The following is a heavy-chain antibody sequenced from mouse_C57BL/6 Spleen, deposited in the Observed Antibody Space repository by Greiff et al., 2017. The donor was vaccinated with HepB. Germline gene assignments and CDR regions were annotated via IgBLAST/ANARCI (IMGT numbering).Heavy chain of an antibody. Sequence: EVQLQQSGAELVRPGASVKLSCTASGFNIKDYYMHWVKQRPEQGLEWIGRIDPEDGDTEYAPKFQGKATMTADTSSNTAYLQLSSLTSEDTAVYYCTCYYDYDGSYWYFDVWGTGTTVTVSS. CDR1: GFNIKDYY. V-gene: IGHV14-1*01. CDR2: IDPEDGDT. CDR3: TCYYDYDGSYWYFDV. D-gene: IGHD2-4*01. J-gene: IGHJ1*03.